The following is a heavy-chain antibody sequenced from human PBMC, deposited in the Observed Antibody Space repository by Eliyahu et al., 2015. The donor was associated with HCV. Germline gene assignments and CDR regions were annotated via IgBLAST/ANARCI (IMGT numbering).Heavy chain of an antibody. V-gene: IGHV1-69*01. D-gene: IGHD3-22*01. J-gene: IGHJ1*01. CDR1: GGTFSSSA. CDR3: ARNYYDTGGFYYRAENFQH. CDR2: IIPIIGTT. Sequence: QVQLVQSGTEVKKPGSSVKVSCKXSGGTFSSSAFSWVRQAPGQGLEWMGGIIPIIGTTNYAQKFKARITITADASTTTAYMELSSLRSEDTAVYYCARNYYDTGGFYYRAENFQHWGQGTLVTVSS.